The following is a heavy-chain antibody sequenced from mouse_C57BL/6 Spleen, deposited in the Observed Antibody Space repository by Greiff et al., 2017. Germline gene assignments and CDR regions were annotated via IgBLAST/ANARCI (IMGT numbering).Heavy chain of an antibody. D-gene: IGHD3-3*01. V-gene: IGHV1-80*01. CDR2: IYPGDGDT. J-gene: IGHJ2*01. CDR3: ARVGQDYFDY. CDR1: GYAFSSYW. Sequence: VQLQQSGAELVKPGASVKISCKASGYAFSSYWMNWVKQRPGKGLEWIGQIYPGDGDTNYNGKFKGKATLTAAKSSSTAYMQISSLTSEDSAVYFCARVGQDYFDYWGQGTTLTVSS.